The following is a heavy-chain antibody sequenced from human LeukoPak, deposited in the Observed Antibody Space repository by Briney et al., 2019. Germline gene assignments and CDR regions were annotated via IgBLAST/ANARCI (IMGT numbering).Heavy chain of an antibody. CDR2: MNPNSGNT. D-gene: IGHD3-22*01. V-gene: IGHV1-8*03. CDR3: ARDPWDYYDSSGFDY. CDR1: GYTFTSYD. Sequence: ASVKGSCKASGYTFTSYDLNWVRQATGQGLEWMGWMNPNSGNTGYAQKFQGRVTITRNTSISTAYMELSSLRSEDTAVYYCARDPWDYYDSSGFDYWGQGTLVTVSS. J-gene: IGHJ4*02.